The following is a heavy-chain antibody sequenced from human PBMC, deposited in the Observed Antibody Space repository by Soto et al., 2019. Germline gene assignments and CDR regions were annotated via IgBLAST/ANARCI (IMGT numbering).Heavy chain of an antibody. V-gene: IGHV1-69*12. Sequence: QVQLVQSGAEVKKVGFSVKVSCKASGGTFSSSAMSWLRQAPGQGLEWMGGITPTFGAVNYAQKFQGRLTITADEVTDTAYMELSSPTSEDSAVYYCAIARRTSSLWFDPWGQGTLVTVSS. CDR1: GGTFSSSA. D-gene: IGHD3-16*01. CDR2: ITPTFGAV. J-gene: IGHJ5*02. CDR3: AIARRTSSLWFDP.